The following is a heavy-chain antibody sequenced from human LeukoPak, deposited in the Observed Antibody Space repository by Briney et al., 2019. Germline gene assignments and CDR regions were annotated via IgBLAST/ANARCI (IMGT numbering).Heavy chain of an antibody. CDR1: GCTCGEYA. CDR3: TKGSPSRGFDE. V-gene: IGHV3-9*01. CDR2: ISWDSANI. D-gene: IGHD2/OR15-2a*01. Sequence: GRSLRCAYAGSGCTCGEYAMDWARNAPRKVLGLVSGISWDSANIGYADSEKGRFTISRDNAKNSLYLQMNSLRADDTALYYCTKGSPSRGFDEWGQGTLVTVSS. J-gene: IGHJ4*02.